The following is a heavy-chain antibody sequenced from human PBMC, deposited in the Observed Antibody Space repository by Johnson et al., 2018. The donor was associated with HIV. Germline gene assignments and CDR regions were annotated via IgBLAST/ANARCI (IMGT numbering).Heavy chain of an antibody. CDR2: IYSGCST. V-gene: IGHV3-66*01. J-gene: IGHJ3*02. CDR3: ARDSYGGAFDI. Sequence: MQLVESGGGLVQPGGSLRLSCAASGFTVSSNYMSWVRQAPGKGLEWVSVIYSGCSTYYADSVKGRFTISRDNSKNTLYLQMNSLRAEDTAVYYCARDSYGGAFDIWGQGTMVTVSS. CDR1: GFTVSSNY. D-gene: IGHD3-16*01.